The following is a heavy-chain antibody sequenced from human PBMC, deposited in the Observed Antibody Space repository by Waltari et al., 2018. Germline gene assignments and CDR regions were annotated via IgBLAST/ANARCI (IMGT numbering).Heavy chain of an antibody. D-gene: IGHD1-26*01. CDR2: IYYSGST. CDR1: GGSISSSSYY. Sequence: QLQLQESGPGLVKPSETLSLTCTVSGGSISSSSYYWGWIRQPPGKGLEWIGSIYYSGSTYYNPSLKSRVTISVDTSKNQFSLKLSSVTAADTAVYYCARGKILSIVGAPNGETDYWGQGTLVTVSS. J-gene: IGHJ4*02. CDR3: ARGKILSIVGAPNGETDY. V-gene: IGHV4-39*07.